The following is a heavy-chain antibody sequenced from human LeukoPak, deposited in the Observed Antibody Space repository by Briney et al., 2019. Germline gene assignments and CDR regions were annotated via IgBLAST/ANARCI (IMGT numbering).Heavy chain of an antibody. CDR1: GFTFSNYG. CDR2: LSYEGSNE. Sequence: PGRSLRLSCAASGFTFSNYGMHWVRLAPGKGLEWVADLSYEGSNEYYAGSVKGRFSISRDNSKNTLYLQMNSLRVDDTAVYYCAKGRRGLGYFDYWGQGTLVTVSS. V-gene: IGHV3-30*18. J-gene: IGHJ4*02. CDR3: AKGRRGLGYFDY.